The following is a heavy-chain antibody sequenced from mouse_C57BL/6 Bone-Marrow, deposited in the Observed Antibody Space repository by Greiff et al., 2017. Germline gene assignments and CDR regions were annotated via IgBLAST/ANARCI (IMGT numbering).Heavy chain of an antibody. CDR3: TSDYYGCSYPYYAMDY. CDR1: GFTFSDAW. D-gene: IGHD1-1*01. J-gene: IGHJ4*01. CDR2: IRNKANNHAT. V-gene: IGHV6-6*01. Sequence: EVHLVESGGGLVQPGGSMKLSCAASGFTFSDAWMDWVRQSPEKGLEWVAEIRNKANNHATYYAESVKGRLPISRDDSKSSVYLQMNSLRAEDSGIYSCTSDYYGCSYPYYAMDYWGQGTSVTVSS.